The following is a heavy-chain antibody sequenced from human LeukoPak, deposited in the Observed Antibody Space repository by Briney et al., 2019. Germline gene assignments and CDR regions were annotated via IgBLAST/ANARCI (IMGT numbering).Heavy chain of an antibody. D-gene: IGHD3-22*01. J-gene: IGHJ4*02. CDR3: AGSQYYYDSSGYSRMWSRCFDY. CDR1: GGSFSGYY. CDR2: INHSGST. V-gene: IGHV4-34*01. Sequence: SETLSLTCAVYGGSFSGYYWSWIRQPLGKGLEWIGEINHSGSTNYNPSLKSRVTISVDTSKNQFSLKLSSVTAADTAVYYCAGSQYYYDSSGYSRMWSRCFDYWGQGTLVTVSS.